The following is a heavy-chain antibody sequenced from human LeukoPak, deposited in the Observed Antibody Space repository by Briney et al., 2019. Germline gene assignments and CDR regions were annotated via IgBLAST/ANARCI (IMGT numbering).Heavy chain of an antibody. Sequence: GGSLRLSCGASGFTFSEYYMNWIRQAPGKGLEWVSYISSTGSTKYYADSVKGRSTISRDNAKNSLYLQMNSLRVEDTAVYYCARDDHGYDYWGQGTLVTVSS. D-gene: IGHD5-24*01. CDR3: ARDDHGYDY. J-gene: IGHJ4*02. CDR1: GFTFSEYY. V-gene: IGHV3-11*04. CDR2: ISSTGSTK.